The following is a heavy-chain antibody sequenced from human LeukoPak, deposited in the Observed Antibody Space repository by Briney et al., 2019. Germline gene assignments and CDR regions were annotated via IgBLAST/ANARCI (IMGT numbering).Heavy chain of an antibody. V-gene: IGHV1-46*01. CDR2: INPSGGRT. CDR3: ARTYCGGDCNNRYFDY. CDR1: GYILSSYY. J-gene: IGHJ4*02. Sequence: ASVKVSCNASGYILSSYYMHWVRQAPGQGLEWMGIINPSGGRTDYAQKFQGRVTMTRDTSTSTVYMELNSLRSEDTALYYCARTYCGGDCNNRYFDYWGQGTLVTVSS. D-gene: IGHD2-21*02.